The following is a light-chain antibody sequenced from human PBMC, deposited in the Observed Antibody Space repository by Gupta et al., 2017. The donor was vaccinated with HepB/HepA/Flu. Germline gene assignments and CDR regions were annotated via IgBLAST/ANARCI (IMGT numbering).Light chain of an antibody. J-gene: IGKJ4*01. V-gene: IGKV3-20*01. CDR3: HRDYTSPLT. Sequence: EIVLTQSPGTLSLSPGERSTLSCRASQSVSTNYLAWYQQKPGQAPRLLIYGASSSASGIPDRFSGCGSGIDFTLTIVRLEPEDFAVYCCHRDYTSPLTFGGGTKVEIK. CDR2: GAS. CDR1: QSVSTNY.